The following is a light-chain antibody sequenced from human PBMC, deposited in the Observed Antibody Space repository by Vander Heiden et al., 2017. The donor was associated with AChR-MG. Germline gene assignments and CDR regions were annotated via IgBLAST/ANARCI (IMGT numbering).Light chain of an antibody. V-gene: IGKV4-1*01. Sequence: DIVFTQSPDSLAVSLGERATIHCKSSQSVLYSSNNKNYLAWYQQKPGQPPKLLIYWASTRESGVPDRFSGSGSGTDFTLTISSLQAEDVAVYYCQQDDSTPRTFGGGTKVEIK. CDR2: WAS. CDR1: QSVLYSSNNKNY. J-gene: IGKJ4*01. CDR3: QQDDSTPRT.